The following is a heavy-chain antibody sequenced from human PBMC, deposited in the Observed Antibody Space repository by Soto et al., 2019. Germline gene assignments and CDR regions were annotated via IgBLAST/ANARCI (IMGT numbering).Heavy chain of an antibody. CDR1: GGSISSSSYY. V-gene: IGHV4-39*01. CDR2: IYYSGST. Sequence: PSETLSLTCTVSGGSISSSSYYWGWIRQPPGKGLEWIGSIYYSGSTYYNPSLKSRVTISVDTSKNQFSLKLSSVTAADMAVYYCARRFGRLFYYYYYMDVWGKGTTVTVS. CDR3: ARRFGRLFYYYYYMDV. J-gene: IGHJ6*03. D-gene: IGHD1-26*01.